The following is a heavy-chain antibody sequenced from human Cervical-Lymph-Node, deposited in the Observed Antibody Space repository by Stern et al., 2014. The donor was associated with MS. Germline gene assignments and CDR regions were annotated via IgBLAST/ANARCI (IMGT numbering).Heavy chain of an antibody. V-gene: IGHV4-61*01. Sequence: QVQLQESGPGLVKPSETLSLTCTVSGGSVSSGSYYWSWIRQPPGKGLEWIGYIYYSGSTNYNPSLKSRVTISVDTSKNQFSLKLSSVTAADTAVYYCARDGNGYFDYWGQGTLVTVSS. J-gene: IGHJ4*02. D-gene: IGHD1-1*01. CDR3: ARDGNGYFDY. CDR1: GGSVSSGSYY. CDR2: IYYSGST.